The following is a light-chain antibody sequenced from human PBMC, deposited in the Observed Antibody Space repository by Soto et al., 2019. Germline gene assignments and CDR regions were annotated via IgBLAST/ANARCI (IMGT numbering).Light chain of an antibody. V-gene: IGLV8-61*01. CDR2: STN. CDR1: SGSVSTSYY. Sequence: QTVVTQEPSFSVSPGGTVTLTCGLSSGSVSTSYYPSWYQQTPGQAPRTLIYSTNTRSSGVPDRFSGSILGNKAALTITGAQAEDESDYYCGLYMGSGISIFGGGTKLTVL. J-gene: IGLJ2*01. CDR3: GLYMGSGISI.